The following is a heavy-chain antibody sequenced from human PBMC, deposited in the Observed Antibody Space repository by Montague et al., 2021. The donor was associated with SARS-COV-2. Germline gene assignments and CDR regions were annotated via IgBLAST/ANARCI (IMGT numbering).Heavy chain of an antibody. J-gene: IGHJ3*01. V-gene: IGHV4-31*03. Sequence: TLSLTCTVSGGSISSGGYYWSWLRQHQGQGLDWIAYIFYSGSTYYNPYLKSRVTISIDTSKKPFSLKLSSVTAAATAVYACARDFRGAFDVWGQGTMVTV. CDR2: IFYSGST. CDR3: ARDFRGAFDV. D-gene: IGHD3-10*01. CDR1: GGSISSGGYY.